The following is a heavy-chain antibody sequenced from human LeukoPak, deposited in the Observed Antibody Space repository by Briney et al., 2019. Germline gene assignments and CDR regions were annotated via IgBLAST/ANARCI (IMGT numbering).Heavy chain of an antibody. D-gene: IGHD5-18*01. Sequence: SGPALVKPTQTLTLTCTFSGFSLNTSEMCVSWIRQPPGKALEWLARIDWDDDKYYSTSLKTRLTISKDTSKNQVVLTMTNMDPVDTATYYCARTAAGYSYGSPYFDYWGQGTLVTVSS. J-gene: IGHJ4*02. CDR2: IDWDDDK. CDR1: GFSLNTSEMC. V-gene: IGHV2-70*11. CDR3: ARTAAGYSYGSPYFDY.